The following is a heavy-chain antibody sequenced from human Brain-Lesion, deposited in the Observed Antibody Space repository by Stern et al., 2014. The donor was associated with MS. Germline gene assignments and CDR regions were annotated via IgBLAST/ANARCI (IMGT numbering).Heavy chain of an antibody. D-gene: IGHD2-2*01. CDR1: GGSISSGGYY. CDR2: IFNSGST. Sequence: VQLVESGPGLVKPSQTLSLSCTVSGGSISSGGYYWSWIRQPAGKGLEWIGRIFNSGSTSYNPPLKSRVTIPIDTPKNHFSLRLNSMTAADTAVYYCARGRVVPGFQYYATDVWGQGTTVIVSS. J-gene: IGHJ6*02. CDR3: ARGRVVPGFQYYATDV. V-gene: IGHV4-61*02.